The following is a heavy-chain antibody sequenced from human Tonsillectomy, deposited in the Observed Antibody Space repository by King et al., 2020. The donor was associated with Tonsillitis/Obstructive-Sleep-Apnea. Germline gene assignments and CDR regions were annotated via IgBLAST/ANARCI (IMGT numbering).Heavy chain of an antibody. CDR3: ARGRGAAAGIAGYSYYYMDV. J-gene: IGHJ6*03. V-gene: IGHV7-4-1*02. CDR1: GYTFTSYA. CDR2: INTNTGNP. D-gene: IGHD6-13*01. Sequence: QLVQSGSELKKPGASVKVSCKASGYTFTSYAMNWVRQAPGQGLEWMGWINTNTGNPTQAHGFTGRFVFSLYTSVSTAYLQISSLKADDAAVYYCARGRGAAAGIAGYSYYYMDVWGTGTTVTVSS.